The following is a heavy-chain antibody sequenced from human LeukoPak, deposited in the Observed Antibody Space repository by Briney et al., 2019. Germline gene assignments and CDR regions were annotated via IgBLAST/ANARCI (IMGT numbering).Heavy chain of an antibody. D-gene: IGHD3-9*01. V-gene: IGHV7-4-1*02. Sequence: ASVKVSCKASGYTFTSYGISWVRQAPGQGLEWMGWINTNTGNPTYAQGFTGRFVFSLDTSVSTAYLQISSLKAEDTAVYYCARGYYDILTGYPNDAFDIWGQGTMVTVSS. CDR1: GYTFTSYG. CDR3: ARGYYDILTGYPNDAFDI. J-gene: IGHJ3*02. CDR2: INTNTGNP.